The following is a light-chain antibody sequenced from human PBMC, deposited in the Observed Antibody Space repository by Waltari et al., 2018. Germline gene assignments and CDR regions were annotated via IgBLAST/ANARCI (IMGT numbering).Light chain of an antibody. CDR1: SSNIGRNT. J-gene: IGLJ2*01. V-gene: IGLV1-44*01. Sequence: SVLTQPPPASGTPGPRVSIFFSGSSSNIGRNTVNWYQQPPGTAPKLLISNDNQRPSGVPDRFSGSKSGTSASLAISGLQSEDEADYYCAAWDGSLSAMVFGGGTELTVL. CDR2: NDN. CDR3: AAWDGSLSAMV.